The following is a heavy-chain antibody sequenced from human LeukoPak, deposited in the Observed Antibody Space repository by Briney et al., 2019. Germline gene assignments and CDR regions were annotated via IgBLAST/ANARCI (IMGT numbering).Heavy chain of an antibody. J-gene: IGHJ4*02. CDR3: ARGKFYYDSSGSFDY. V-gene: IGHV1-2*02. D-gene: IGHD3-22*01. Sequence: ASVKVSCKASGYTFTGYYMHWVRQAPGQGLEWMGWINPNSGGTNFAQKFQGRVTMTRDTSISTAYMELSRLTSDDTAAYYCARGKFYYDSSGSFDYWGQGTLVTVSS. CDR2: INPNSGGT. CDR1: GYTFTGYY.